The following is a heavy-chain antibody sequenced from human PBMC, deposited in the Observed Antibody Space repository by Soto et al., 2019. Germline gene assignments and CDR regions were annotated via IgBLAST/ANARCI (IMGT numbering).Heavy chain of an antibody. D-gene: IGHD3-9*01. Sequence: PGKGMAWIGYISYTGSANYNASLKSRLTISVDTSKNQFSLKISSVTAADTALFYRARDSIRDSVPVSAFLLNRSSDL. V-gene: IGHV4-59*01. CDR2: ISYTGSA. J-gene: IGHJ2*01. CDR3: ARDSIRDSVPVSAFLLNRSSDL.